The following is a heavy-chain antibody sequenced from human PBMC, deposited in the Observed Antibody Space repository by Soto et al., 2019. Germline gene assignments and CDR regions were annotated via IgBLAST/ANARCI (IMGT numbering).Heavy chain of an antibody. D-gene: IGHD1-26*01. J-gene: IGHJ4*02. Sequence: QVQLQESGPGLVKPSETLSLTCTVSGGSISSYYWSWIRQPPGKGLEWIGYIYYSGSTNYNPSLKGRVTVSVDTSKNQFSLKRSSVTAADTAVYYCARAMRGSYLRYFDYWGQGTLVTVSS. CDR3: ARAMRGSYLRYFDY. CDR1: GGSISSYY. CDR2: IYYSGST. V-gene: IGHV4-59*01.